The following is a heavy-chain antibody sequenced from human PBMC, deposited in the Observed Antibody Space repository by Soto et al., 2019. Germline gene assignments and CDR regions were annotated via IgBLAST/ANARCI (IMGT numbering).Heavy chain of an antibody. Sequence: GASVKVSCKASGYTFTSYGISWVRQAPGQGLEWMGWISAYNGNTNYAQKFQGRVTITADKSTSTAYMELSSLRSEDTAVYYCARVKGVYDILTNYYFDYWGQGTLVTVSS. CDR1: GYTFTSYG. V-gene: IGHV1-18*01. D-gene: IGHD3-9*01. J-gene: IGHJ4*02. CDR3: ARVKGVYDILTNYYFDY. CDR2: ISAYNGNT.